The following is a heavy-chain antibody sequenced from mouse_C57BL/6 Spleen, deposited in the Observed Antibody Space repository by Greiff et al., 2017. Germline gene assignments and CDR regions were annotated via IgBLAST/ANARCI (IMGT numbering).Heavy chain of an antibody. V-gene: IGHV5-9-1*02. D-gene: IGHD2-1*01. CDR1: GFTFSSYA. Sequence: EVQLQESGEGLVKPGGSLKLSCAASGFTFSSYAMSWVRQTPEKRLEWVAYISSGGDYIYYADTLKGRFTISRDNARNTLYLQMSSLKSEDTAMYYCTRDYGNDYAMDYWGQGTSVTVSS. CDR2: ISSGGDYI. J-gene: IGHJ4*01. CDR3: TRDYGNDYAMDY.